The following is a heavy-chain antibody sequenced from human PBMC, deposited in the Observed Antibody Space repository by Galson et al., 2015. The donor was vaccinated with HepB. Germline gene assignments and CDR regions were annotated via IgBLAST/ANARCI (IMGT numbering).Heavy chain of an antibody. Sequence: SLRLSCAASGFTFSSYSMNWVRQAPGKGLEWVSYISSSSSTIYYADSVKGRFTISRDNAKNSLYLQMNSLRAEDTAVYYCARDRGELLGGSAFDIWGQGTMVTVSS. CDR1: GFTFSSYS. D-gene: IGHD1-26*01. CDR3: ARDRGELLGGSAFDI. V-gene: IGHV3-48*01. CDR2: ISSSSSTI. J-gene: IGHJ3*02.